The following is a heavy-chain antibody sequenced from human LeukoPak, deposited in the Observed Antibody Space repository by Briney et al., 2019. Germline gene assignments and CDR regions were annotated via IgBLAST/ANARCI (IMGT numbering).Heavy chain of an antibody. Sequence: GGSLRLSCAAPGFTFSSYWMSWVRQAPGKGLEWVANIKQDGSEKYYVDSVKGRFTISRDNAKNSLYLQMNSLRAEDTAVYYCARSYYYDSSGPLGGWGQGTLVTVSS. CDR2: IKQDGSEK. J-gene: IGHJ4*02. D-gene: IGHD3-22*01. V-gene: IGHV3-7*01. CDR1: GFTFSSYW. CDR3: ARSYYYDSSGPLGG.